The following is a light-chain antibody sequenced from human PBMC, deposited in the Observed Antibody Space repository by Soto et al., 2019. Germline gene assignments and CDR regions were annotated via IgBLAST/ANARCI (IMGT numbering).Light chain of an antibody. J-gene: IGKJ4*01. CDR2: AAS. Sequence: IQMTPSPSTLSESVGERVTITGRASQSISSWLAWYQQKPGKAPKLLIYAASTLQSGVPSRFSGSGSGTEFTLTISSLQPEDFATYYCQQLNSYPLTFGGGTKVDI. V-gene: IGKV1-5*01. CDR3: QQLNSYPLT. CDR1: QSISSW.